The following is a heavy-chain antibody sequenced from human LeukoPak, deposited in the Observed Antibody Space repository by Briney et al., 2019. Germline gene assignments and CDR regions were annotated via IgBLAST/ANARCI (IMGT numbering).Heavy chain of an antibody. D-gene: IGHD1-26*01. Sequence: PSETLSLTCTVSGGSISSYYWSWIRQPPGKGLEWIGYIYYSGSTNYNPSLKSRVTISVDTSKNQFSLKLSSVTAADTAVYYCARGFPSGSYRRYYFDYWGQGTLVTVSS. J-gene: IGHJ4*02. CDR1: GGSISSYY. V-gene: IGHV4-59*01. CDR2: IYYSGST. CDR3: ARGFPSGSYRRYYFDY.